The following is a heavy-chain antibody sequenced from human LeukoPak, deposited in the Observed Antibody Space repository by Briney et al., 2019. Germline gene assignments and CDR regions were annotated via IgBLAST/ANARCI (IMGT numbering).Heavy chain of an antibody. CDR2: IYSGGST. J-gene: IGHJ4*02. CDR1: GFTVSSNY. Sequence: PGGSLRLSCAASGFTVSSNYMSWVRQAPGKGLEWVSVIYSGGSTYYADSVKGRFTISRDNSKNTLYLQMNSLRAEDTAVYYCAKDPGSGYERGSLSGYHDYWGQGTLVTVSS. V-gene: IGHV3-53*05. CDR3: AKDPGSGYERGSLSGYHDY. D-gene: IGHD5-12*01.